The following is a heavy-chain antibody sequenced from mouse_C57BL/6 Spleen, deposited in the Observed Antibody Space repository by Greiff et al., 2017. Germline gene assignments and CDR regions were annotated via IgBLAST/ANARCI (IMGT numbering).Heavy chain of an antibody. V-gene: IGHV1-53*01. D-gene: IGHD2-3*01. CDR1: GYTFTSYW. J-gene: IGHJ4*01. CDR3: ARSRDDGYPYYAMDY. Sequence: QVQLKQPGTELVKPGASVKLSCKASGYTFTSYWMHWVKQRPGQGLEWIGNINPSNGGTNYNEKFKSKATLTVDKSSSTAYMQLSSLTSEDSAVYYCARSRDDGYPYYAMDYWGQGTSVTVSS. CDR2: INPSNGGT.